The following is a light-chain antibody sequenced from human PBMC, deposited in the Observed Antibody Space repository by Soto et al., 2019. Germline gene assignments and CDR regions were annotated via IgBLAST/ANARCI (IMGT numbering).Light chain of an antibody. CDR1: QGINDD. CDR2: AAS. CDR3: QQDYRYPLT. V-gene: IGKV1-6*01. Sequence: AIQMTQSPSSLSASVGDSVTITCRASQGINDDLGWYQQKPGEAPKVLIYAASNLERGVPSRFSGSGSDTDFTLTISSLQPEDSATYFCQQDYRYPLTFGGGTKVEIK. J-gene: IGKJ4*01.